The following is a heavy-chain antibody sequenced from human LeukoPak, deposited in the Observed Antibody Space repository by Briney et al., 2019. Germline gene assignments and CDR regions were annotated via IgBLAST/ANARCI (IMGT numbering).Heavy chain of an antibody. V-gene: IGHV3-21*01. CDR3: AKHCGGDCYGMDV. CDR2: ISSSSSYI. D-gene: IGHD2-21*01. Sequence: PWGSLRLSRAASGFTFSSYSMNWVRQAPGKGLEWVSSISSSSSYIYYADSVKGRFTISRDNAKNSLYLQMNSLRAEDTAVYYCAKHCGGDCYGMDVWGQGTTVTVSS. CDR1: GFTFSSYS. J-gene: IGHJ6*02.